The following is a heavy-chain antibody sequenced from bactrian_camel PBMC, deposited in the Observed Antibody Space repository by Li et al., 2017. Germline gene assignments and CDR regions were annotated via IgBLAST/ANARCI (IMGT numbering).Heavy chain of an antibody. CDR2: INSGSSTT. J-gene: IGHJ6*01. V-gene: IGHV3S40*01. CDR3: AADVRWAGPEGY. Sequence: VQLVESGGDLVRPGGSLRIACAASGFPFSTYGYDIHWVRQASGKGLEWVSSINSGSSTTYYLDSVKGRFTKSRDNDKNTVYLQLNSLKTEDTAVYYCAADVRWAGPEGYWGQGTQVTVS. D-gene: IGHD5*01. CDR1: GFPFSTYGYD.